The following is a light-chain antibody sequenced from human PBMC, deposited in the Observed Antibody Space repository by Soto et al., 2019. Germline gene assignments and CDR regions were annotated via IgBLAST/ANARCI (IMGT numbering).Light chain of an antibody. CDR3: QQYYSTPRT. Sequence: DIVMTQSPDSLAASLGERATINCKSSQSVLYNSNNKNYLAWYQQKPGQPPKLLIYGASTRESGVPDRFSGSGSGTDFTLTISSLQAEDVAVYYCQQYYSTPRTFGQGTKVEIK. V-gene: IGKV4-1*01. CDR1: QSVLYNSNNKNY. J-gene: IGKJ1*01. CDR2: GAS.